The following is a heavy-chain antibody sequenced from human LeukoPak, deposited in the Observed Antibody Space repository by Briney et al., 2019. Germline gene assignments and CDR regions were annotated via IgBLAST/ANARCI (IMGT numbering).Heavy chain of an antibody. CDR2: ISGSGGST. V-gene: IGHV3-23*01. Sequence: PGGSLRLSCAASGFTFSSYAMSWVRQAPGKGLEWVSAISGSGGSTYYADSVKGRFTISRDNSKNTLYLQMNSLRAEDTAVYYSATQAEWLPTSLDYWGQGTLVTVSS. CDR1: GFTFSSYA. CDR3: ATQAEWLPTSLDY. D-gene: IGHD5-12*01. J-gene: IGHJ4*02.